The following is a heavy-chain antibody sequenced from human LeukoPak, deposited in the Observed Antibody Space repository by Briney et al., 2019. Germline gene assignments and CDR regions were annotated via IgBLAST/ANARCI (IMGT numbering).Heavy chain of an antibody. CDR1: GCTFSDYY. CDR3: ATPASGAPFDY. Sequence: KTGGSLRLSCAAYGCTFSDYYMSSIRQAPGKGLEWVSYISSSSSYTNYADSVKGRFTISRDNAKNTLYLQMNSLRAEDTAVYYCATPASGAPFDYWGQGTLVIVSS. V-gene: IGHV3-11*03. CDR2: ISSSSSYT. D-gene: IGHD2-15*01. J-gene: IGHJ4*02.